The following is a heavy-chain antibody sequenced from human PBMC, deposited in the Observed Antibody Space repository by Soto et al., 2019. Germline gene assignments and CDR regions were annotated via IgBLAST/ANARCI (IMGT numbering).Heavy chain of an antibody. CDR2: ISGSGGST. CDR1: GFTFSSYA. D-gene: IGHD3-3*01. Sequence: PGGSLRLSCAASGFTFSSYAMSRVRQAPGKGLEWVSAISGSGGSTYYADSVKGWFTISRDNSKNTLYLQMNSLRAEDTAVYYCAKATPPQAGFGVVKGIDYWGQGTLVTVSS. V-gene: IGHV3-23*01. CDR3: AKATPPQAGFGVVKGIDY. J-gene: IGHJ4*02.